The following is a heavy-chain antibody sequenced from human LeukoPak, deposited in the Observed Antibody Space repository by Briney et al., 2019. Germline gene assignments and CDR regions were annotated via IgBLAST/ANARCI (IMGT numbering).Heavy chain of an antibody. CDR1: GYTFIGYY. J-gene: IGHJ3*02. Sequence: ASVKVSCKASGYTFIGYYMYWVRQAPGQGLEWMGWINPNSGGTNYAQKFQGRVTMTRDTSISTAYMELSRLRSDDTAVYYCARDSHYDSSGPGGDDAFDIWGQGTMVTVSS. V-gene: IGHV1-2*02. CDR3: ARDSHYDSSGPGGDDAFDI. CDR2: INPNSGGT. D-gene: IGHD3-22*01.